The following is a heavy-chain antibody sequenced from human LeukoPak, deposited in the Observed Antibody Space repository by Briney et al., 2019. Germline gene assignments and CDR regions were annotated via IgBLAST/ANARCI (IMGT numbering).Heavy chain of an antibody. D-gene: IGHD1-26*01. V-gene: IGHV1-46*01. J-gene: IGHJ3*02. CDR1: GYTFTSYY. CDR2: INPSGGST. Sequence: GASVKVSCKASGYTFTSYYMHWVRQAPGQGLEWMGIINPSGGSTGYAQKFQGRVTMTRDTSTSTVYMELSSLRSEDTAVYYCAREEKGYSGSYSPDAFDIWGQGTMVTVSS. CDR3: AREEKGYSGSYSPDAFDI.